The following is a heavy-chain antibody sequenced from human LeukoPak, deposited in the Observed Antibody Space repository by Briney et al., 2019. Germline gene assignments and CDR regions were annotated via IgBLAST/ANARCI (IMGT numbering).Heavy chain of an antibody. V-gene: IGHV4-39*01. CDR3: ARQGLCGGDCYWAFDI. Sequence: SETLSLTCTVSGGSISSSSYYWGWIRQPPGKGLEWIGSIYYSGSTYYNPSLKSRVTISVDTSKNQFSLKLSSVTAADTAVYYCARQGLCGGDCYWAFDIWGQGTMVTVSS. CDR2: IYYSGST. D-gene: IGHD2-21*02. J-gene: IGHJ3*02. CDR1: GGSISSSSYY.